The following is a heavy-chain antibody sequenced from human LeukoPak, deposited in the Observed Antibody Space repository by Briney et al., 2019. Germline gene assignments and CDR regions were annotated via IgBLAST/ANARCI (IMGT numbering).Heavy chain of an antibody. Sequence: GRSLRLSCAASGFTFSSYVMHWVRQAPGKGLERVAVIWYDGSNKYYADSVKGRFTISRDNSKNTLYLQMNSLRAEDTAVYYCARRGGGYSSENWFDPWGQGTLVTVSS. J-gene: IGHJ5*02. CDR2: IWYDGSNK. V-gene: IGHV3-33*01. D-gene: IGHD6-25*01. CDR1: GFTFSSYV. CDR3: ARRGGGYSSENWFDP.